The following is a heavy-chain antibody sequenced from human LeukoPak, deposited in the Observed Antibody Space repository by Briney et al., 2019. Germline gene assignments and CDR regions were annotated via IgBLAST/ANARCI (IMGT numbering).Heavy chain of an antibody. V-gene: IGHV1-69*05. CDR1: GDTFRNYA. J-gene: IGHJ3*01. CDR2: IIPFFGTT. CDR3: ARSPSPRPYDAFHL. Sequence: SVKVSCKASGDTFRNYAISWVRQAPGQGLEWMGMIIPFFGTTNSAQKFQGRVTITTDESTRTTYMAVSSLRSEDTAIYYCARSPSPRPYDAFHLWAKGQWSPSLQ.